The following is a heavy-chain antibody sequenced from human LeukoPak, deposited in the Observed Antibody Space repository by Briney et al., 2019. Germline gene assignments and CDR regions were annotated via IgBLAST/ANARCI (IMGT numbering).Heavy chain of an antibody. D-gene: IGHD3-22*01. CDR2: IQFDESSK. J-gene: IGHJ4*02. CDR3: AKEDGTVVVSTFGD. Sequence: GGSLRLSCAASGFNFRTYGMHWVRQAPGKGLEWVAFIQFDESSKNYADSVKGRFPISRDNSKNTVYLQVNSLRAEDTAVYYCAKEDGTVVVSTFGDWGQGTLVTVSS. V-gene: IGHV3-30*02. CDR1: GFNFRTYG.